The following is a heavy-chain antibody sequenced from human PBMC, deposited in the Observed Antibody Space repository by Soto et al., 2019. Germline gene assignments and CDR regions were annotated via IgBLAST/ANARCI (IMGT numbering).Heavy chain of an antibody. CDR2: ILPSFGTA. Sequence: QLQLVQSGAEVKTPGSSVRVSCEASGGTFNTYAISWVRQAPGQGLEWMGGILPSFGTAQYAQKFQDRVTITADGSTTTAYMELSSLKSEDTAVYSCATSLTSVIDCWGQGTLVTVSS. D-gene: IGHD7-27*01. J-gene: IGHJ4*02. V-gene: IGHV1-69*01. CDR3: ATSLTSVIDC. CDR1: GGTFNTYA.